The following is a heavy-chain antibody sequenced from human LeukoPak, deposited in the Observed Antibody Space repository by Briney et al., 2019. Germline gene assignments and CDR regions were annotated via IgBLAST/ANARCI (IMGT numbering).Heavy chain of an antibody. J-gene: IGHJ4*02. CDR2: ISYDGSNK. V-gene: IGHV3-30*03. CDR1: GFTFSSYG. CDR3: ARDPFDY. Sequence: SGGGVVQPGRSPRLSCAASGFTFSSYGMHWVRQAPGKGLEWVAVISYDGSNKYYADSVKGRFTISRDNSKNTLYLQMNSLRAEDTAVYYCARDPFDYWGQGTLVTVSS.